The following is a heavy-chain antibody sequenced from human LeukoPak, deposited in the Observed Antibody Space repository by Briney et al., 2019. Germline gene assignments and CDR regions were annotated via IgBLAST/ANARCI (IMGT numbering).Heavy chain of an antibody. V-gene: IGHV3-7*01. Sequence: PGGSLRLSCAASGFTFSSYWMSWVRQAPGKGLEWVANIKQDGSEKYYVDSVKGRFTISRDNAKNSLYLQMNSLRAEDTAVYYCARQGGDYGDAFDIWGQGTMVTVSS. D-gene: IGHD4-17*01. J-gene: IGHJ3*02. CDR1: GFTFSSYW. CDR2: IKQDGSEK. CDR3: ARQGGDYGDAFDI.